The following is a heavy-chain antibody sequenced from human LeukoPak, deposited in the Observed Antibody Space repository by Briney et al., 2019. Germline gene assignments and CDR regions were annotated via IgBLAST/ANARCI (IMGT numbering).Heavy chain of an antibody. D-gene: IGHD4-17*01. CDR1: GYTFTSYD. J-gene: IGHJ4*02. V-gene: IGHV1-8*01. CDR3: ARERHDYGDFDY. Sequence: GASVKVSFKASGYTFTSYDINWVRQATGQGLEWMGWMNPNSGNTGYAQKFQGRVTMTRNTSISTAYMELSSLRSEDTAVYYCARERHDYGDFDYWGQGTLVTVSS. CDR2: MNPNSGNT.